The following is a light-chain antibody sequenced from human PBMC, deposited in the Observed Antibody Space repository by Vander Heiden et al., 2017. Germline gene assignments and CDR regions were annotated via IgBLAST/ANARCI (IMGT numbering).Light chain of an antibody. Sequence: QTVVTQEPSFSVSPGATVTLTCGLSSGSVSTSYYPSWYQKTPGQAPRKLIYSTNIRSSGVPDRFAGSILGNKAALTITGAQADDESDYYCVLYMGTGIAVFGGGTKLTVL. CDR3: VLYMGTGIAV. V-gene: IGLV8-61*01. CDR1: SGSVSTSYY. CDR2: STN. J-gene: IGLJ2*01.